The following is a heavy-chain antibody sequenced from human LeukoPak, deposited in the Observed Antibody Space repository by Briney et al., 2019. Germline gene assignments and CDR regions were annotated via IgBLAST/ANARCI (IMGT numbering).Heavy chain of an antibody. D-gene: IGHD2-15*01. CDR3: TIRSGGSWPTVDI. CDR2: IRSKANSYAT. CDR1: GFTFSGSA. Sequence: GGSLRLSCAASGFTFSGSAMHWVRQASGKGLEWVGRIRSKANSYATAYAASVKGRFTISRDDSKNTAYLQMNSLRTEDTAVYYCTIRSGGSWPTVDIWGQGTMVTVSS. J-gene: IGHJ3*02. V-gene: IGHV3-73*01.